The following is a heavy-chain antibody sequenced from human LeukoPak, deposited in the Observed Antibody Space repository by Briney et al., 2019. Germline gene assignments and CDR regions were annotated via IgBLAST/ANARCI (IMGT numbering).Heavy chain of an antibody. V-gene: IGHV3-74*01. Sequence: GGSLRLSCAASGFTFSYYAMNWVRQAPGKGLVWVSRINHDGSSTNYADSVKGRFTISRDNAKNTVYLQMNSLRAEDTAVYYCVRDWGYDSSGYWQKYFDTWGQGTLVTVSS. CDR2: INHDGSST. CDR3: VRDWGYDSSGYWQKYFDT. D-gene: IGHD3-22*01. CDR1: GFTFSYYA. J-gene: IGHJ4*02.